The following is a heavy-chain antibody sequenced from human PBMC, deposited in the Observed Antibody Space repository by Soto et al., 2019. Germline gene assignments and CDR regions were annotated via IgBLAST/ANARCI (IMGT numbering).Heavy chain of an antibody. J-gene: IGHJ4*02. CDR3: AKDKGVFNWATSYFDY. CDR1: GFTFSNYA. V-gene: IGHV3-30*18. D-gene: IGHD1-1*01. CDR2: TSYDGNNE. Sequence: GGSLRLSCAASGFTFSNYAMHRVRQAPGKGLEWVALTSYDGNNEYYTDSVKGRFTISRDNSKNTLFLQMNSPRPEDTAVYYCAKDKGVFNWATSYFDYWGQGALVTVSS.